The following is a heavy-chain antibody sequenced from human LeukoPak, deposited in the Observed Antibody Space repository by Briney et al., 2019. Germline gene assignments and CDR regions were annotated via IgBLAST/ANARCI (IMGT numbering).Heavy chain of an antibody. J-gene: IGHJ5*02. D-gene: IGHD3-9*01. V-gene: IGHV3-74*01. Sequence: QPGGSLRLSCAASGFTFSNYWINWVRQAPGKGLVWVSRITSDASSAAYADSVKGRFTVSRDNAKNTLYLQMNSLRAEDTAVYYCTRDYDIAWGQGTLVTVSS. CDR1: GFTFSNYW. CDR3: TRDYDIA. CDR2: ITSDASSA.